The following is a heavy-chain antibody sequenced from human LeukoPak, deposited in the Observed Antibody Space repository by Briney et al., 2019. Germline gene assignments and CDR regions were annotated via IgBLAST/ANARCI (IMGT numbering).Heavy chain of an antibody. D-gene: IGHD3-10*01. CDR1: GFTFSSYG. Sequence: GGSLRLSCAASGFTFSSYGMHWVRQAPGKGLEWVAVISYDGSNKYYADSVKGRFTISRDNSKNTLYLQMNSLRAEDMAVYYCAKNYYGSGANWFDPWGQGTLVTVSS. V-gene: IGHV3-30*18. J-gene: IGHJ5*02. CDR2: ISYDGSNK. CDR3: AKNYYGSGANWFDP.